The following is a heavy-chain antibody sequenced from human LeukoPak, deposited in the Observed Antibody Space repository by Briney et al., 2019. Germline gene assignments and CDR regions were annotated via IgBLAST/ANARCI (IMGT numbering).Heavy chain of an antibody. D-gene: IGHD2-2*01. Sequence: ASVKVSCKASGGTFSSYAISWVRQAPGQGLEWMGIINPSGGSTSYAQKFQGRVTMTRDTSTSTVYMELSSLRSEDTAVYYCARGSSTTKYNWFDPWGQGTLVTVSS. CDR2: INPSGGST. CDR1: GGTFSSYA. V-gene: IGHV1-46*01. CDR3: ARGSSTTKYNWFDP. J-gene: IGHJ5*02.